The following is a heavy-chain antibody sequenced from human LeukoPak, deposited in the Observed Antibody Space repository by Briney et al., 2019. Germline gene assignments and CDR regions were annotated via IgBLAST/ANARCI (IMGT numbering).Heavy chain of an antibody. Sequence: PGGSLRLSCAASGFTFSSYAMSWVRQAPGKGPEWVSGITGGGGNTYYADSVKGRFTISRDNSKNTLYLQMSSLRAEDTAIYYCAKDTSTRWYSSTPLPGDYWGQGTLVTVSS. CDR3: AKDTSTRWYSSTPLPGDY. CDR1: GFTFSSYA. V-gene: IGHV3-23*01. CDR2: ITGGGGNT. D-gene: IGHD6-13*01. J-gene: IGHJ4*02.